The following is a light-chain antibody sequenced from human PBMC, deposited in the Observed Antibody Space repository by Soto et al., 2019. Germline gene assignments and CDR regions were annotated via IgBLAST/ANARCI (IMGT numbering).Light chain of an antibody. V-gene: IGLV2-14*01. CDR1: SSDVGGYNY. Sequence: QSVLTQPASVSGSPGQSITISCTGTSSDVGGYNYVSWYQQHPGKAPKLMIYEVSNRPSGVSNRFSGSKSGNTASLTISGLQAEDEAEYDCSSYTSSSTRGFGTGTKLTVL. J-gene: IGLJ1*01. CDR2: EVS. CDR3: SSYTSSSTRG.